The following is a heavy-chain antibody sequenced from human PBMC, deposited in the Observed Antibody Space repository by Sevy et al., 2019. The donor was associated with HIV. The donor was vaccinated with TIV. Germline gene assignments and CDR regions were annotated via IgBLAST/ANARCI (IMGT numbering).Heavy chain of an antibody. Sequence: ASVKVSCKASGYTFTSYDINWVRQATGQGLEWMGWMNPNSGNTGYAQKFQGRVTMTRNTSISTAYMELSSLRSEDTAVYYCVRGRARVVAVAGGYWGQGTLVTVSS. CDR1: GYTFTSYD. J-gene: IGHJ4*02. D-gene: IGHD6-19*01. V-gene: IGHV1-8*01. CDR2: MNPNSGNT. CDR3: VRGRARVVAVAGGY.